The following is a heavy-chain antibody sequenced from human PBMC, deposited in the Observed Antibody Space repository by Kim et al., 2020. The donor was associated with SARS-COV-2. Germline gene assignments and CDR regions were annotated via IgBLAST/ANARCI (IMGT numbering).Heavy chain of an antibody. V-gene: IGHV3-33*05. CDR1: GFTFRNYG. J-gene: IGHJ4*02. CDR3: ATLRFSGGYYADY. CDR2: ISYDGSNK. Sequence: GGSLRLSCIASGFTFRNYGMHWVRQAPGKGLEWVTIISYDGSNKYYRDSVKGRFTISRDNSKNTLYLQMNSLRTDDTAVYFCATLRFSGGYYADYWGQGTLVTVSS. D-gene: IGHD1-26*01.